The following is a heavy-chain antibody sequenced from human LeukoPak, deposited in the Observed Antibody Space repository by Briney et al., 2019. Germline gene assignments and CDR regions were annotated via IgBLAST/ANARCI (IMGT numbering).Heavy chain of an antibody. CDR2: IYYSGST. D-gene: IGHD2-2*01. Sequence: SQTLSLTCTVSGGSISSGDYYWSWIRQPPGKGLEWIGYIYYSGSTYYNPSLKSRVTISVDTSKNQFSLKLSSVTAADTAVYYCARGYCSSTSCYPAYDAFDIWGQGTMVTVSS. CDR3: ARGYCSSTSCYPAYDAFDI. V-gene: IGHV4-30-4*08. J-gene: IGHJ3*02. CDR1: GGSISSGDYY.